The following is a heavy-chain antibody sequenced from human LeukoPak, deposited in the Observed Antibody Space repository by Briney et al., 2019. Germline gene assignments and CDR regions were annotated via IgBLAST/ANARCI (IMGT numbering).Heavy chain of an antibody. J-gene: IGHJ4*02. V-gene: IGHV6-1*01. CDR3: ARGGGVGVAGYSIVY. CDR1: GDSVSSNSAG. CDR2: TFYRSKWYH. D-gene: IGHD6-19*01. Sequence: LSQTLSLTCAISGDSVSSNSAGWNWIRQSPSSGLEWLGRTFYRSKWYHHYAVSVKSRITINPDTSKNQFSLQLTSVTPEDTAVYYCARGGGVGVAGYSIVYWGQGTLVTVSS.